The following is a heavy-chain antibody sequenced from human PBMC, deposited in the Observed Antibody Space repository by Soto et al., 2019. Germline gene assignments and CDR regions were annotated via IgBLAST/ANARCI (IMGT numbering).Heavy chain of an antibody. D-gene: IGHD6-19*01. J-gene: IGHJ6*02. V-gene: IGHV1-2*04. Sequence: ASVKVSCKASGYTFTGYYMHWVRQAPGQGLEWMGWINPNSGGTNYAQKFQGWVTMTRDTSISTAYMELSRLRSDDTAVYYCARAATAVNIYTRYYYGMDVWGQGTTVTVSS. CDR2: INPNSGGT. CDR1: GYTFTGYY. CDR3: ARAATAVNIYTRYYYGMDV.